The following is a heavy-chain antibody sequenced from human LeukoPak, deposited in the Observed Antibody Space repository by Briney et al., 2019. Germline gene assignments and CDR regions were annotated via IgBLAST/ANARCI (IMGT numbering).Heavy chain of an antibody. CDR1: EYTFTDYY. J-gene: IGHJ4*02. CDR2: INPNSGGT. D-gene: IGHD3-22*01. Sequence: EASVKVSCKASEYTFTDYYMHWVRQAPGQGLEWMGWINPNSGGTNYAQKFQGRVTMTRDTSISTAYMELSRLRSDDTAVYYCARASYYYDSSGYPGYYFDYWGQGTLVTVSS. V-gene: IGHV1-2*02. CDR3: ARASYYYDSSGYPGYYFDY.